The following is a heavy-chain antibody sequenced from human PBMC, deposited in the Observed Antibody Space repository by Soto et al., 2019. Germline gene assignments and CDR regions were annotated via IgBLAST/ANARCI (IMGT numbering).Heavy chain of an antibody. CDR3: ASDLPFLGSYEEYFQH. CDR2: IIPILGIA. CDR1: GGTFSSYT. V-gene: IGHV1-69*02. J-gene: IGHJ1*01. Sequence: QVQLVQSGAEVKKPGSSVKVSCKASGGTFSSYTISWVRQAPGQGLEWMGRIIPILGIANYAQKFQGRVTITADKSTSSAYMELSSLRSEDTAVYYCASDLPFLGSYEEYFQHWGQGTLVTVSS. D-gene: IGHD1-26*01.